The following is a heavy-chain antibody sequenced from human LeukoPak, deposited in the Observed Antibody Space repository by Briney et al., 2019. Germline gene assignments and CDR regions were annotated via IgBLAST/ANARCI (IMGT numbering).Heavy chain of an antibody. CDR2: IIPIFGTA. Sequence: SVKVSCKASGGTFSSYAISWVRQAPGQGLEWMGRIIPIFGTANYAQKFQGRVTITTNESTSTAYMELSSLRSEDTAVYYCARDTYYYDSSDDYWGQGTLVTVSS. V-gene: IGHV1-69*05. D-gene: IGHD3-22*01. J-gene: IGHJ4*02. CDR3: ARDTYYYDSSDDY. CDR1: GGTFSSYA.